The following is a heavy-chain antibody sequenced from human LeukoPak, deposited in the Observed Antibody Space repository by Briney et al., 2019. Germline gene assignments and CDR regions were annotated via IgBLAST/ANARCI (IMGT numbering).Heavy chain of an antibody. CDR2: LNHSGNT. V-gene: IGHV4-34*01. D-gene: IGHD5-12*01. CDR3: ARARGTVAIDY. Sequence: SETLSLTCAVYGGSFSGYYWSWIRQPPGKGLEWIGELNHSGNTNYNPSLKSRVTISVDTSKNQFSLKLSSVTAADTAVYYCARARGTVAIDYWGQGTLVTVSS. J-gene: IGHJ4*02. CDR1: GGSFSGYY.